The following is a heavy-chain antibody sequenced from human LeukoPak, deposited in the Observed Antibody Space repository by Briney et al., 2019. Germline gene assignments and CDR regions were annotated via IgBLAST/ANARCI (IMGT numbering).Heavy chain of an antibody. CDR1: GYPFSNFW. J-gene: IGHJ4*02. V-gene: IGHV5-51*01. Sequence: GESLKISCKGSGYPFSNFWIGWVRQMPGKGLEWMGSIYPGDSDTNYSPSFEGQVTFSVDKSITTAYLQWSSLEASDTAMYLCARRDSSGSFLFDYWGQGTLVTVSS. D-gene: IGHD3-22*01. CDR2: IYPGDSDT. CDR3: ARRDSSGSFLFDY.